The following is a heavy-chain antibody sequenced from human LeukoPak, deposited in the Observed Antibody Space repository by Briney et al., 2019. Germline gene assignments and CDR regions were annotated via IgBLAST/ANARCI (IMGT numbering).Heavy chain of an antibody. CDR3: ARDPTVGGIYFDY. CDR2: ISSSSSYI. Sequence: GGSLRLSCAASGFTFSSYSMNWVRQAPGKGVEWVSSISSSSSYIYYADSVEGRFTISRDNAKNSLYLQMNSLRAEDTAVYYCARDPTVGGIYFDYWGQGTLVTVSS. V-gene: IGHV3-21*01. D-gene: IGHD4-23*01. CDR1: GFTFSSYS. J-gene: IGHJ4*02.